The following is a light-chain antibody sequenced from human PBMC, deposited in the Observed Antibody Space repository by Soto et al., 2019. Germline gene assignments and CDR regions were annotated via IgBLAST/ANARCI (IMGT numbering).Light chain of an antibody. CDR3: QSYDSSLSGSV. CDR1: SSNIGAGYH. V-gene: IGLV1-40*01. CDR2: GNS. J-gene: IGLJ3*02. Sequence: QTVVTQPPSVSGAPGQRVTISCTGSSSNIGAGYHVHWYQQLPGTAPKLLIYGNSNRPSGVPDRFSGSKSGTSASLAITGLQAEDEADYYCQSYDSSLSGSVFGGGTKVTVL.